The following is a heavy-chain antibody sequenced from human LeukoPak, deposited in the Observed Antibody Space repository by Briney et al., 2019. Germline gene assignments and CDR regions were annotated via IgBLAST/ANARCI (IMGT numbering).Heavy chain of an antibody. CDR1: GGSISSGGYY. D-gene: IGHD5-18*01. Sequence: PSETLSLTCTVSGGSISSGGYYWSWIRQHPGKGLEWIGYIYYSGSTYYNPSLKSRVTISVDTSKNQFSLKLSSVPAADTAVYYCARENTAMVTFDYLGQGTLVTVSS. J-gene: IGHJ4*02. CDR2: IYYSGST. V-gene: IGHV4-31*03. CDR3: ARENTAMVTFDY.